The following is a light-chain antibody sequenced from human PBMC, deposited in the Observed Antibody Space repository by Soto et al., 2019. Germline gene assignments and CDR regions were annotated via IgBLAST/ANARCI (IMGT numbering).Light chain of an antibody. V-gene: IGKV3-20*01. Sequence: GFMQSSSTPSLSPGERGTLARRASQSVSSSYLAWYQQKPGRSPRLLIYGASIRATDIPDRFSGSGSGTDFTLTIRNLEPEDFAVYFCQLYGRAPLFGPGTKVDIK. CDR1: QSVSSSY. CDR2: GAS. J-gene: IGKJ3*01. CDR3: QLYGRAPL.